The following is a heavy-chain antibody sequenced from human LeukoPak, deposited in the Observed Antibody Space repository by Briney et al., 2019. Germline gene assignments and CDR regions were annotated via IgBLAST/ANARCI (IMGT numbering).Heavy chain of an antibody. CDR1: GGTFTSYT. D-gene: IGHD3-22*01. Sequence: SVKVSCKASGGTFTSYTISWVRQAPGQGLEWMGRIIPILGIANYAQKFQGRVTITADKSTSTAYMELSSLRSEDTAVYYCARAHYYDSRYNWFDHWGQGTLVTVSS. CDR3: ARAHYYDSRYNWFDH. V-gene: IGHV1-69*02. CDR2: IIPILGIA. J-gene: IGHJ5*02.